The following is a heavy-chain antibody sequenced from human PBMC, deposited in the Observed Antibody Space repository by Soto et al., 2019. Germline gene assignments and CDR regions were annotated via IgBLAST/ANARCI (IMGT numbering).Heavy chain of an antibody. D-gene: IGHD6-19*01. Sequence: SETLSLTCAVYGGSFSGYYWSWIRQPPGKGLEWIGEINHSGSTNYNPSLKSRVTISVDTSKNQFSLKLSSVTAADTAVYYCAREYSSGWVLVDYWGQGTLVTVSS. J-gene: IGHJ4*02. CDR1: GGSFSGYY. V-gene: IGHV4-34*01. CDR2: INHSGST. CDR3: AREYSSGWVLVDY.